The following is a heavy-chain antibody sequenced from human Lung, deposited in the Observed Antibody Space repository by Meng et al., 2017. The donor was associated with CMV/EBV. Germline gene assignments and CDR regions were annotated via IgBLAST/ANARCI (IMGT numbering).Heavy chain of an antibody. D-gene: IGHD3-22*01. CDR3: ARDLNYYDSSGNYYVGWLDP. CDR1: GDNVSSNSAA. J-gene: IGHJ5*02. V-gene: IGHV6-1*01. Sequence: SETLSLXCAISGDNVSSNSAAWNWIRQSPSRGLEWLGRTYYRSKWYNDFAPSVKSRITFNPDTSKNQLSLHLTSVTPEDTAVHYCARDLNYYDSSGNYYVGWLDPXGQGXLVTVSS. CDR2: TYYRSKWYN.